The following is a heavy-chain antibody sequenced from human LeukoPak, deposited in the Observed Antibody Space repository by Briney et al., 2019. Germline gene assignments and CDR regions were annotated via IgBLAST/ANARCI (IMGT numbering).Heavy chain of an antibody. J-gene: IGHJ4*02. D-gene: IGHD2-8*01. CDR2: IVVGSGKT. V-gene: IGHV1-58*02. CDR3: AADDQQVMV. CDR1: KFTFTNSA. Sequence: GTSVKVSCKTSKFTFTNSAIQWVRQARGQRLEWIGWIVVGSGKTNYAQKVQERVTITRDMSTNTVYMELRSLRSDDTAVYYCAADDQQVMVWGQGTLVAVSS.